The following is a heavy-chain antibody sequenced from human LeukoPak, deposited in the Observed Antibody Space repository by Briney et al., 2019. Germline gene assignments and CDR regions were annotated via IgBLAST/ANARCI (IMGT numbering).Heavy chain of an antibody. Sequence: ASVKVSCKASGYTFTGYYMHWVRQAPGQGLECMGWINPNSGGTNYAQRFQGRVTMTRDTSISTAYMELSNLRSDDTAVYYCATEHRHCASTSCYGGYWGQGTLVTVSS. D-gene: IGHD2-2*01. V-gene: IGHV1-2*02. CDR2: INPNSGGT. CDR1: GYTFTGYY. CDR3: ATEHRHCASTSCYGGY. J-gene: IGHJ4*02.